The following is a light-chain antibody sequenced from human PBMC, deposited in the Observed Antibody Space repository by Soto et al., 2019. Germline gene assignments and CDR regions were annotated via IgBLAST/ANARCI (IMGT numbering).Light chain of an antibody. CDR2: AAS. CDR3: QQSYRSPYT. J-gene: IGKJ2*01. CDR1: QSINIY. Sequence: IQLTQSPSSLSASVGDRVTLTSRASQSINIYLNWYQQKPGKAPTLLIYAASSLQSGATTRVSGGGSRTAFTLTISSLQTEDFATYYCQQSYRSPYTFGQGTKMEI. V-gene: IGKV1-39*01.